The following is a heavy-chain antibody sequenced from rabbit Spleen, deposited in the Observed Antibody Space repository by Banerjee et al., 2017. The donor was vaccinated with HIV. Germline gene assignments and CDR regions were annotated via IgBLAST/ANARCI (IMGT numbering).Heavy chain of an antibody. Sequence: QEQLEESGGDLVKPGASLTLTCTASGFSFSNNYVMCWVRQAPGKGLEWIACISAGSSDNTYYACWAKGRFTISKPSSTPVTLQMTSLTAADTAAYFCAIDGYSRCWWLILYYFSLWGPGTLVTVS. D-gene: IGHD4-1*01. J-gene: IGHJ4*01. V-gene: IGHV1S45*01. CDR3: AIDGYSRCWWLILYYFSL. CDR1: GFSFSNNYV. CDR2: ISAGSSDNT.